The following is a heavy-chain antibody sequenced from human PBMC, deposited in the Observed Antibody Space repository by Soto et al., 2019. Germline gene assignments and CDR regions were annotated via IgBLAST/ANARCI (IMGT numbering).Heavy chain of an antibody. Sequence: QVQLVQSGAEVKKPGSSVKVSCKASGGTFNNNGVTWVRQAPGQGLEWMGGIIPFFGTSNYAQKFQGRVTITADDSTSTAYMELRSLRSEDTAVYYCARVGHITNYGMAVWGQGTTVTVSS. CDR1: GGTFNNNG. V-gene: IGHV1-69*01. D-gene: IGHD1-26*01. CDR3: ARVGHITNYGMAV. J-gene: IGHJ6*02. CDR2: IIPFFGTS.